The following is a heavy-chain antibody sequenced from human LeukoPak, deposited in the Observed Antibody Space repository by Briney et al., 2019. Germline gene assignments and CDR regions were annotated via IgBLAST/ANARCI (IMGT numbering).Heavy chain of an antibody. V-gene: IGHV3-30-3*01. CDR1: GFTFSSYA. CDR3: ARDGLLGGVGGPYFDY. CDR2: ISYDGSNK. Sequence: GGSLRLSCAASGFTFSSYAMHWVRQAPGKGLEWVAVISYDGSNKYYADSVKGRFTISRDNSKNTLYLQMNSLRAEDTAVYYCARDGLLGGVGGPYFDYWGQGTLVTVSS. D-gene: IGHD1-26*01. J-gene: IGHJ4*02.